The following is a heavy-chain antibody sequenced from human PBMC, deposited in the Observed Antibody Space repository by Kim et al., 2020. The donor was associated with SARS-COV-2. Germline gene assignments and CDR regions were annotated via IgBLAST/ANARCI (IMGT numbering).Heavy chain of an antibody. V-gene: IGHV1-2*06. J-gene: IGHJ4*02. CDR2: INPNSGGT. D-gene: IGHD1-26*01. Sequence: ASVKVSCKASGYTFTGYYMHWVRQAPGQGLEWMGRINPNSGGTNYAQKFQGRVTMTRDTSISTAYMELSRLRSDDTAVYYCARVPFEWELLQYFDYWGQGTLVTVSS. CDR3: ARVPFEWELLQYFDY. CDR1: GYTFTGYY.